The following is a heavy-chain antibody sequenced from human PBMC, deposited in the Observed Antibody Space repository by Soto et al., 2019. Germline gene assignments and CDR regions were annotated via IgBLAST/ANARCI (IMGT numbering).Heavy chain of an antibody. V-gene: IGHV1-69*13. CDR1: GGTFSSYA. CDR2: IIPILGAA. Sequence: GASVKVSCKASGGTFSSYAISWVRQAPGQGLEWMGGIIPILGAANYAQKFQGRVTITADESTSTAYMELSSLRSEDTAVYYCASYRYFDWSTIDAFDIWGQGTMVTVSS. CDR3: ASYRYFDWSTIDAFDI. J-gene: IGHJ3*02. D-gene: IGHD3-9*01.